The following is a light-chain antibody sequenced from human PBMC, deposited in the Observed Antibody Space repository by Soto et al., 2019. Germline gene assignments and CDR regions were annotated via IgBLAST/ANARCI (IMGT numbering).Light chain of an antibody. Sequence: DIQMTRSPSTLSASVGDRVTITCRASQSISSWLAWYPQKPGKAPKLLIYDASSLESGVPSRFSGSGSGTEFTLTISSLQPDDFATYYCQQYNSYTWTFGQGTKVDIK. V-gene: IGKV1-5*01. CDR3: QQYNSYTWT. J-gene: IGKJ1*01. CDR2: DAS. CDR1: QSISSW.